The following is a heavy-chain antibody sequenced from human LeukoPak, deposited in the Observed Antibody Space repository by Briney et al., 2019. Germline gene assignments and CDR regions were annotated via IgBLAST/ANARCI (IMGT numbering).Heavy chain of an antibody. Sequence: PSETLALICAVYCGYFSGYYWSWIRQPPRKRLEGIGEINHSGSTNYNPSLKSRVTISVDTSKNQFSLKLSSVTAADTAVYYCARGIDYGDPRESRDFDYWGQGTLVTVSS. V-gene: IGHV4-34*01. CDR2: INHSGST. J-gene: IGHJ4*02. D-gene: IGHD4-17*01. CDR1: CGYFSGYY. CDR3: ARGIDYGDPRESRDFDY.